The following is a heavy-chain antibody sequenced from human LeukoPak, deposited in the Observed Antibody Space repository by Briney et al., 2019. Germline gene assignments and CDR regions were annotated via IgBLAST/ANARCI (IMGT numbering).Heavy chain of an antibody. V-gene: IGHV1-69*13. J-gene: IGHJ4*02. D-gene: IGHD5-24*01. Sequence: SVKVSCKASGDTFSSYAISWVRQAPGQGLEWMGGIIPIFGTANYAQKFQGRVTITADESTSTAYMDLSSLRSEDTAVYYCARDLWREMATRRFFDYWGQGTLVTVSS. CDR2: IIPIFGTA. CDR3: ARDLWREMATRRFFDY. CDR1: GDTFSSYA.